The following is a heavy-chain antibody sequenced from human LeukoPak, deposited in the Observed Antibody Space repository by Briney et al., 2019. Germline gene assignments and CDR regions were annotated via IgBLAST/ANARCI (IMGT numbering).Heavy chain of an antibody. V-gene: IGHV1-69*06. D-gene: IGHD3-10*01. Sequence: ASVKVSCKASGGTFSSYAISWVRQAPGQGLEWMGGIIPIFGTANYAQKFQGRVTITADKSTSTAYMELSSLRSDDTAVYYCARDFNPTYYYGSGNQPHFDYWGQGTLVTVSS. CDR1: GGTFSSYA. CDR3: ARDFNPTYYYGSGNQPHFDY. CDR2: IIPIFGTA. J-gene: IGHJ4*02.